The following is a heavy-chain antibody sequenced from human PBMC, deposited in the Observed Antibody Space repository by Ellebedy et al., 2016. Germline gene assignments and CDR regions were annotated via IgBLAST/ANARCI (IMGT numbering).Heavy chain of an antibody. D-gene: IGHD3-10*01. V-gene: IGHV7-4-1*02. Sequence: ASVKVSYKASGYTFTTYAMNWVRQAPGQGLEWMGWINTNTGNPTYAQGFIGRFVFSLDTSVNTAYLQISNLKAEDTAVYYCARDLYGSGSYYDYWGQGTLVTVSS. CDR2: INTNTGNP. J-gene: IGHJ4*02. CDR3: ARDLYGSGSYYDY. CDR1: GYTFTTYA.